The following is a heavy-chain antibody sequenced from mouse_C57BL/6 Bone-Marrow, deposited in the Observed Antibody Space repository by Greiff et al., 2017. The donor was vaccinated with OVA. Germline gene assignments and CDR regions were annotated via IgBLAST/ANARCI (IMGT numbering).Heavy chain of an antibody. CDR3: ARSGYYYGSSYLPFDY. V-gene: IGHV1-69*01. CDR1: GYTFTSYW. J-gene: IGHJ2*01. CDR2: IDPSDSYT. Sequence: VQLQQPGAELVMPGASVKLSCKASGYTFTSYWMHWVKQRPGQGLEWIGEIDPSDSYTNYNQKFKGKSTLTVDKSSSTAYMQLSSLTSEDSAVYYCARSGYYYGSSYLPFDYWGQGTTLTVSS. D-gene: IGHD1-1*01.